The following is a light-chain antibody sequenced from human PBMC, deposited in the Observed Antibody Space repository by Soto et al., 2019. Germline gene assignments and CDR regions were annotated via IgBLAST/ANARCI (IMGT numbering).Light chain of an antibody. Sequence: EIVMTQSPAPLSVSPGERATLSCRASQSVSSNLAWYQQKPGQAPRLLIYGASTRATGIPARFSGSVSGTEFTLTISGLQSEDFAVYFCQQYTDRPRTFGQGTKVDI. J-gene: IGKJ1*01. CDR3: QQYTDRPRT. V-gene: IGKV3-15*01. CDR2: GAS. CDR1: QSVSSN.